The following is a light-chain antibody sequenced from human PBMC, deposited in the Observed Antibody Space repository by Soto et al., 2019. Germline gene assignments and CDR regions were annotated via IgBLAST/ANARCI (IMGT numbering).Light chain of an antibody. Sequence: DIVMTQSPLSLPVTPGEPASISCRSSQSLLHSNGYNYLDWYLQKPGQSPQLLIYLGSNRASGVPDRFSGSGSGTDFTMTISRVEAEDVGFYYWMHALQPPWTFGQGTKVEIK. J-gene: IGKJ1*01. CDR3: MHALQPPWT. CDR1: QSLLHSNGYNY. V-gene: IGKV2-28*01. CDR2: LGS.